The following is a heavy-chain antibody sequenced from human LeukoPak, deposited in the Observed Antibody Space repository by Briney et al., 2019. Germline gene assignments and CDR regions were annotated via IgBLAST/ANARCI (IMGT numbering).Heavy chain of an antibody. D-gene: IGHD3-3*01. CDR1: GGAFSSYA. CDR3: ARGGAGDYDFWSGYYPLYY. CDR2: IIPILGIA. V-gene: IGHV1-69*04. Sequence: ASVKVSCKASGGAFSSYAISWVRQAPGQGLEWMGRIIPILGIANYAQKFQGRVTITADKSTSTAYMELSSLRSEDTAVYYCARGGAGDYDFWSGYYPLYYWGQGTLVTVSS. J-gene: IGHJ4*02.